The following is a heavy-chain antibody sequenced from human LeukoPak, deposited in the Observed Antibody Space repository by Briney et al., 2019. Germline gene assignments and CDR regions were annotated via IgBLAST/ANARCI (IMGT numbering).Heavy chain of an antibody. CDR3: ARDYTYYYDSSRYYLGFNDY. CDR1: GFTFSNYE. J-gene: IGHJ4*02. D-gene: IGHD3-22*01. V-gene: IGHV3-48*03. Sequence: GGSLRLSCAASGFTFSNYEMNWVRQAPGKGLQWVSYISSSGSIIYFADSVKGRFTISRDNAKNSLYLQMNSLRAEDTAVYYCARDYTYYYDSSRYYLGFNDYWGQGALVTVSS. CDR2: ISSSGSII.